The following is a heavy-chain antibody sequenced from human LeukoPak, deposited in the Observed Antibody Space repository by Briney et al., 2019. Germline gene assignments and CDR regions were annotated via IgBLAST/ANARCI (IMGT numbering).Heavy chain of an antibody. J-gene: IGHJ4*02. CDR1: GGSISSSSYY. CDR2: IYYSGST. Sequence: SETLSLTCTVSGGSISSSSYYWGWIRQPPGKGLEWIGSIYYSGSTYYNPSLKSRVTISVDTSKNQFSLKLSSVTAADTAEYYCAGGYSYGIFDYWGQGTLVTVSS. V-gene: IGHV4-39*01. D-gene: IGHD5-18*01. CDR3: AGGYSYGIFDY.